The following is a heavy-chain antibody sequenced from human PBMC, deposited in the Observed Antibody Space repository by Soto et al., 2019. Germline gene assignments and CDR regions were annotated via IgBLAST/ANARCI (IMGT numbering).Heavy chain of an antibody. CDR3: ARSIFRAIDAVEI. V-gene: IGHV4-31*01. Sequence: QVQLQESGPGLVKPSQTLSLTCTDSGGSISENYYWTWLRQHPAKGLEWIGYIYYRGATDYNPSFKIPITISVDTTRNQSALNMGSLTAADPALYFYARSIFRAIDAVEIWGQGTMVTVSS. CDR1: GGSISENYY. D-gene: IGHD3-3*02. J-gene: IGHJ3*02. CDR2: IYYRGAT.